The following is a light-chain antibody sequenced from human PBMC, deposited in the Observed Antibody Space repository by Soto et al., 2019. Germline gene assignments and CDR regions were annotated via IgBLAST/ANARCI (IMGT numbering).Light chain of an antibody. CDR2: GAS. V-gene: IGKV3-20*01. J-gene: IGKJ2*01. CDR3: HQYGSSPYT. CDR1: QSVSSSY. Sequence: EIVLTQSPGTLSLSPGERATLSCRASQSVSSSYLAWYQQKPGQPPRLLIYGASSRATGIPARFSGSGSGTDFTLTISRLQPEDFAVYYCHQYGSSPYTFGQGTKLEIK.